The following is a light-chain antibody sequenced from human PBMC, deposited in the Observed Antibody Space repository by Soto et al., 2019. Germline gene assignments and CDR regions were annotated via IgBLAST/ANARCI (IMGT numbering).Light chain of an antibody. CDR1: SSDVGTYNL. J-gene: IGLJ1*01. Sequence: QSALTQPASVSASLGQSITISCTGSSSDVGTYNLVSWYQQHPGKAPKLMIYEVSKRPSGISNRFSGSKSGNTASLTISGLQAEDEADYYCCSYAGSSAFYVFGSGTKLTVL. CDR2: EVS. CDR3: CSYAGSSAFYV. V-gene: IGLV2-23*02.